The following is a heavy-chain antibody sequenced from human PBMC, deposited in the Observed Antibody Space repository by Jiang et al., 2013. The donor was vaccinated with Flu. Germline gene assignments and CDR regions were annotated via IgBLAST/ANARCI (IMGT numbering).Heavy chain of an antibody. Sequence: QLVESGGGLVQPGGSLKLSCAASGFTFSASAIHWVRQASGKGLEWVGRVRSKTKNYATEYGASVKGRFTISRDESKNTAFLQMNSLKTEDTAVYYCTRWDYKNYGVSWFGPWSQGTLVIVSS. V-gene: IGHV3-73*02. D-gene: IGHD3-16*01. J-gene: IGHJ5*02. CDR3: TRWDYKNYGVSWFGP. CDR1: GFTFSASA. CDR2: VRSKTKNYAT.